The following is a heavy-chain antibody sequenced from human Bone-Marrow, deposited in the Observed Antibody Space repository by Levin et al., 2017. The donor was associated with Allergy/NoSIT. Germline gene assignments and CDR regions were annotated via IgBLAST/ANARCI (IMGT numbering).Heavy chain of an antibody. D-gene: IGHD2/OR15-2a*01. J-gene: IGHJ4*02. Sequence: ASVKVSCSTSGYTFTGFHIHWVRQAPGQGLEWMGWINPNGGGTTYAQKFQGRITLTRDTSVTTVYMELRSLKSDDTAVYYCARVNSAWRNGAFDFWGQGSMVTVSS. CDR2: INPNGGGT. CDR3: ARVNSAWRNGAFDF. CDR1: GYTFTGFH. V-gene: IGHV1-2*02.